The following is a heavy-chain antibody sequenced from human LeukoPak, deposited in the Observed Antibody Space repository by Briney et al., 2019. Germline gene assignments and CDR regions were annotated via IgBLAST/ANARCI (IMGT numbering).Heavy chain of an antibody. J-gene: IGHJ4*02. CDR1: GYTFTGYY. CDR3: ARDLWVNIAALFYY. V-gene: IGHV1-2*02. Sequence: GASVKVSCKASGYTFTGYYTHWVRQAPGQGLEWMGWINPNSGGTNYAQKFQGRVTMTRDTSISTAYMELSRLRSDDTAVYYCARDLWVNIAALFYYWGQGTLVTVSS. CDR2: INPNSGGT. D-gene: IGHD6-6*01.